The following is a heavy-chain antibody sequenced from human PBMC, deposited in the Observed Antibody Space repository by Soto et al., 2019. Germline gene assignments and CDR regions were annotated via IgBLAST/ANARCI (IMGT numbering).Heavy chain of an antibody. J-gene: IGHJ4*02. D-gene: IGHD6-19*01. V-gene: IGHV1-2*02. CDR1: GYTFTGYY. CDR2: INPNSGGT. Sequence: ASVKVSCKASGYTFTGYYMHWVRQAPGQGLEWMGWINPNSGGTNYAQKFQGRVTMTRDTSISTAYMELSRLRSDDTAVYYCARVIAVAGRHFDYWGQGTLVTVSS. CDR3: ARVIAVAGRHFDY.